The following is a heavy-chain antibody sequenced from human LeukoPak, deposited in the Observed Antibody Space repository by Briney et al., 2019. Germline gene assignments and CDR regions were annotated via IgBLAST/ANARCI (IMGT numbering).Heavy chain of an antibody. J-gene: IGHJ6*03. Sequence: ASVKVSCKASGYTFTSYDINWVRQATGQGLEWMGWMNPNSGNTGYAQKFQGRVTITRNTSISTAYMELSSLRSEDTAVYYCARAPLLYYYGSGSYFILRPKHNYYMDVWGKGTTVTVSS. CDR3: ARAPLLYYYGSGSYFILRPKHNYYMDV. CDR1: GYTFTSYD. CDR2: MNPNSGNT. D-gene: IGHD3-10*01. V-gene: IGHV1-8*03.